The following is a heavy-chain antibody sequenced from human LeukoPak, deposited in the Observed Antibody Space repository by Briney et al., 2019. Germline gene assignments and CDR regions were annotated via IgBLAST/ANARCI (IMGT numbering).Heavy chain of an antibody. D-gene: IGHD3-10*01. CDR2: ISAYDGNT. CDR1: GYTFTIYG. V-gene: IGHV1-18*01. CDR3: ARSKYYYGLGSYYQFDS. Sequence: ASVKVSFKASGYTFTIYGITWVRQAPGLGLEWMGWISAYDGNTNYAQRLQGRVTLTTDTSTSTAYMELRSLRSDDTAVYYCARSKYYYGLGSYYQFDSWGQGTLVTVSS. J-gene: IGHJ4*02.